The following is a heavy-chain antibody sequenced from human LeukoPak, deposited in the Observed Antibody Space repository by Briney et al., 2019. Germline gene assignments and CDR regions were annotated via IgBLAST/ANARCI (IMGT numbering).Heavy chain of an antibody. CDR2: ITGSGSTI. CDR3: ARDLGDYIWGSYRYFDY. D-gene: IGHD3-16*02. V-gene: IGHV3-48*01. CDR1: GFTFSDYN. J-gene: IGHJ4*02. Sequence: PGGSLRLSCAASGFTFSDYNMNWVRQAPGKGLEWVSYITGSGSTIFYADSVKGRFTISRDNVKNSLYLQMNSLRAEDTAVYYCARDLGDYIWGSYRYFDYWGQGTLVTVSS.